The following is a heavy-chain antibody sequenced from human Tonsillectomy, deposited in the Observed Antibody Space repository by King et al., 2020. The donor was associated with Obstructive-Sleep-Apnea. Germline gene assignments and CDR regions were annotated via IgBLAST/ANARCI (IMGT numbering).Heavy chain of an antibody. CDR2: ISWNSGSR. V-gene: IGHV3-9*01. J-gene: IGHJ6*02. CDR3: AKDKRTSGSLYFYGVDV. Sequence: VQLVESGGGLVQPGRSLRLSFAASGFTFDDYAMHWVRLAPGKGLEGVSGISWNSGSRGYAESVKGRFTISRGNAKNSLYLQMNSLRAEDTALYYCAKDKRTSGSLYFYGVDVWGQGTTVTVSS. CDR1: GFTFDDYA. D-gene: IGHD3-10*01.